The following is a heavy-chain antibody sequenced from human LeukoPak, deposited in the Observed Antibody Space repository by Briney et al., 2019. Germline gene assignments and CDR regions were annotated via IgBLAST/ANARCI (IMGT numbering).Heavy chain of an antibody. Sequence: SETLSLTCSVSGGSLGTYEWSWTRRPPGKGLEWIAYMYDTGIPNYNSSLESRLTMSLDASKNMLFLQLRSVTAADTAVYCCARARRENSFGYRPNEMGHYFDYWGQGNLVTVSS. D-gene: IGHD5-18*01. CDR1: GGSLGTYE. CDR3: ARARRENSFGYRPNEMGHYFDY. V-gene: IGHV4-59*12. J-gene: IGHJ4*02. CDR2: MYDTGIP.